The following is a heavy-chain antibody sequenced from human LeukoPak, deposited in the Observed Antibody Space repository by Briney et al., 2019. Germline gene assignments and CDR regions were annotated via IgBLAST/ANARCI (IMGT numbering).Heavy chain of an antibody. J-gene: IGHJ4*02. CDR2: IIPIFGTA. Sequence: SVKGSCKASGGTFSIYAISWVRQAPGQGLEWMGGIIPIFGTANYAQKFQGRVTITADESTSTAYMELSSLRSEDTAVYYCARDGGYDILTGYWGFDYWGQGTLVTVSS. D-gene: IGHD3-9*01. CDR1: GGTFSIYA. V-gene: IGHV1-69*13. CDR3: ARDGGYDILTGYWGFDY.